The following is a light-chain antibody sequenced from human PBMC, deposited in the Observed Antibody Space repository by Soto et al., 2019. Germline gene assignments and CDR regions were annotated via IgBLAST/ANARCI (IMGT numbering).Light chain of an antibody. V-gene: IGKV1-5*01. CDR3: QQYNSYSQT. J-gene: IGKJ1*01. CDR2: DAA. CDR1: QSISSW. Sequence: DIQMTQSPSTLSASVGDRVTITCRASQSISSWLAWYQQKPGKAPKLLIYDAASLESGVTSRFSGSGSGTEFTLTSSSLQPDDFATYYCQQYNSYSQTFGQGTKVEIK.